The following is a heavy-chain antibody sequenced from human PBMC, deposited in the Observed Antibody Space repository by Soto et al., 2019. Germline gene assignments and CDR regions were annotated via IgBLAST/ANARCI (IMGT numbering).Heavy chain of an antibody. CDR3: AKKVPAALRLYCFFGLDV. J-gene: IGHJ6*02. CDR1: GASISSDNR. V-gene: IGHV4-4*02. D-gene: IGHD2-15*01. CDR2: ISQSGTT. Sequence: SETLSLTCAVSGASISSDNRWTWVRQPPGEGLEWIGEISQSGTTKYNPSLASRVTISVDKSKNQFSLRLTSMTAADTAVYYCAKKVPAALRLYCFFGLDVWGQGTTVTV.